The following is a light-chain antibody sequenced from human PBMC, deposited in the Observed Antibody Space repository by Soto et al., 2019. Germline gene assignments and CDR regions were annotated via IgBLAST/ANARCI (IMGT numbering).Light chain of an antibody. Sequence: EIVLTQSPGTLSLSPGERATLSCRASQSVSSNSLAWYQQTPGQAPRLLIYGASSRATGIPDRFSGSGSGTDFTLTISRLEPEVFAVYYCQQYGRSPFTFGQGPRLEIK. J-gene: IGKJ5*01. CDR3: QQYGRSPFT. V-gene: IGKV3-20*01. CDR2: GAS. CDR1: QSVSSNS.